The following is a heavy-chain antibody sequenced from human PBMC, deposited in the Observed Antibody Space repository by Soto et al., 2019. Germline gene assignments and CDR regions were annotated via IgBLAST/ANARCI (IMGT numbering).Heavy chain of an antibody. D-gene: IGHD2-2*01. CDR1: GYSFSTYA. CDR2: ISGSGDTT. V-gene: IGHV3-23*01. Sequence: EVQLLDSGGGLVQPGGSLRLSCAASGYSFSTYAMSWVRQAPGKGLEWVSAISGSGDTTYYADSVKGRFTISRDNSKNTVYLQMNSLRAEVTAVYYCAKETLASAYADYWGQGTLVTVSS. CDR3: AKETLASAYADY. J-gene: IGHJ4*02.